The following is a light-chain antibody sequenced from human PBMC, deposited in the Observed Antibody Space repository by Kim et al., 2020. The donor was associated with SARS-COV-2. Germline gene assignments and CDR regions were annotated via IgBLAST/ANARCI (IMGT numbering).Light chain of an antibody. CDR3: QSADITGTSWI. Sequence: TEQTARIPCSGETLPKQFGYWYQQRPGRAPILILYRDKERPSWIPERFSGSRSGTTLTLTITGVQTEDEADYFCQSADITGTSWIFGGGTQLTVL. J-gene: IGLJ2*01. CDR1: TLPKQF. CDR2: RDK. V-gene: IGLV3-25*03.